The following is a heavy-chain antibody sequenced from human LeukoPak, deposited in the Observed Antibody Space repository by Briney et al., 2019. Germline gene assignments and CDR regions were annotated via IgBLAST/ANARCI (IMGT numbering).Heavy chain of an antibody. CDR1: GGSINSGDYY. V-gene: IGHV4-30-4*04. CDR2: FXXSGST. Sequence: SETLSLTCTVSGGSINSGDYYWSWIRQPPGKGLEWIGYFXXSGSTYYNPSLKSRVTILMDTSKNQFSLNLRSVTAADTAVYYXXXXXRAXPQEGXYSXFDPWGQGTPVTVSS. CDR3: XXXXRAXPQEGXYSXFDP. D-gene: IGHD5-18*01. J-gene: IGHJ5*02.